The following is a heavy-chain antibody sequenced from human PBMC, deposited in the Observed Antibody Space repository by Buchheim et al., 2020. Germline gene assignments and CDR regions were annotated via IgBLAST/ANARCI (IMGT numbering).Heavy chain of an antibody. Sequence: EVQLEESGGDLVKPGGSLRLSCAASGFTFSNAWMTWVRQAPGKGLEWVGRIKSQSNGGTTDYAAPVKGRFTISRDDSKDTLYLQMNSLNTEDTAIYYCIRNRLAGTGEDSGGQGTL. V-gene: IGHV3-15*01. CDR2: IKSQSNGGTT. J-gene: IGHJ4*02. CDR1: GFTFSNAW. D-gene: IGHD1-1*01. CDR3: IRNRLAGTGEDS.